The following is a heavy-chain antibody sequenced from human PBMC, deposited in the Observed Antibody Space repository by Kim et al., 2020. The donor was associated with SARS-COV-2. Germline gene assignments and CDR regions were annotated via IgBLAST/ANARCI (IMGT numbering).Heavy chain of an antibody. CDR3: ARDLPDTAMVYGPETYYYYGMDV. J-gene: IGHJ6*02. Sequence: SVKVSCKASGGTFSSYAISWVRQAPGQGLEWMGRIIPILGIANYAQKFQGRVTITADKSTSTAYMELSSLRSEDTAVYYCARDLPDTAMVYGPETYYYYGMDVWGQGTTVTVSS. CDR2: IIPILGIA. CDR1: GGTFSSYA. V-gene: IGHV1-69*04. D-gene: IGHD5-18*01.